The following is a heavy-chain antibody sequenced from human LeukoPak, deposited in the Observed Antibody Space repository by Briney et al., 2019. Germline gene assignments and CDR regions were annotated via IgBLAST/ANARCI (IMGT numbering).Heavy chain of an antibody. CDR3: ARLYYDILTAYPSFDH. D-gene: IGHD3-9*01. CDR1: GFTFSIYS. V-gene: IGHV3-7*01. CDR2: IKQDGSEK. J-gene: IGHJ4*02. Sequence: LSGGSLRLSCAASGFTFSIYSMNWVRQAPGKGLQWVANIKQDGSEKYYVDSVKGRFTISRDNAKNSLSLQMNSLRAEDTAVYYCARLYYDILTAYPSFDHWGQGTLVTVSS.